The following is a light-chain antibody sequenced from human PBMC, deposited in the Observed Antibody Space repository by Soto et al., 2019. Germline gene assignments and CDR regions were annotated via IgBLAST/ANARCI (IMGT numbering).Light chain of an antibody. CDR1: QGIRND. J-gene: IGKJ3*01. V-gene: IGKV1-17*01. CDR3: LQHKSYPFT. Sequence: DIQMTQSPSSLSASVGGRVTITFRASQGIRNDLVWYQQKPGEAPKRLIYAASVLQTGFPSRFSGSGSGTEFTLTISSLQPEDFASYYCLQHKSYPFTFGPGTKVDIK. CDR2: AAS.